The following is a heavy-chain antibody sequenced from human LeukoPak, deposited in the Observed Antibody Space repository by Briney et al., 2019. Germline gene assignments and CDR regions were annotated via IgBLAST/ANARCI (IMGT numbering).Heavy chain of an antibody. Sequence: ASVKVSCKASGGTFSSYAISWVRQAPGQGLKWMGGIIPIFGTANYAQKFQGRVTITADESTSTAYMELSSLRSEDTAVHYCARIYGSGSYYGDYWGQGTLVTVSS. V-gene: IGHV1-69*13. D-gene: IGHD3-10*01. CDR1: GGTFSSYA. CDR3: ARIYGSGSYYGDY. CDR2: IIPIFGTA. J-gene: IGHJ4*02.